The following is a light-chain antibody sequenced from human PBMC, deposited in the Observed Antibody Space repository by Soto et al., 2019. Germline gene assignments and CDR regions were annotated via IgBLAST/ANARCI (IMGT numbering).Light chain of an antibody. V-gene: IGKV1-39*01. J-gene: IGKJ4*01. CDR2: AAS. Sequence: DIQMTQSPSSLSASVGDRVTITCRASQSISNYLNWYQQKPGKAPKVLISAASSLQSGVPSRFSGSGSGTDFILTISSLQPEDFATFYCQQSYSSPLTFGGGTKVEI. CDR1: QSISNY. CDR3: QQSYSSPLT.